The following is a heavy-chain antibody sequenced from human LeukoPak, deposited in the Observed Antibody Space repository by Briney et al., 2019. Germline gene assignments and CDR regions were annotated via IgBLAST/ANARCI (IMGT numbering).Heavy chain of an antibody. Sequence: GGSLRLSCAASGLTFSSYGMHWVRQAPGKGLEWVAVISYDGSNKYYADSVKGRFTISRDNSKNTLYLQMNSLRAEDTAVYYCAKDRIAAAKDYYYGMDVWGQGTTVTVSS. D-gene: IGHD6-13*01. CDR2: ISYDGSNK. CDR1: GLTFSSYG. J-gene: IGHJ6*02. V-gene: IGHV3-30*18. CDR3: AKDRIAAAKDYYYGMDV.